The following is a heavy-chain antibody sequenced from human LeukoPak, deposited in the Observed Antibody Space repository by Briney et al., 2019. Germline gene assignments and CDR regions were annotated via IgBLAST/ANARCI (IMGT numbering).Heavy chain of an antibody. Sequence: GGSLRLSCAASGSTFSSYAMSWVRQAPGKGLEWVSGISGSDGSTNYADSVKGRFTISRDNSKNTLYLQMNSLRAEDTAVYFCAKGSKAVLFTRDHYMDVWGKGTTVTISS. J-gene: IGHJ6*03. CDR1: GSTFSSYA. V-gene: IGHV3-23*01. D-gene: IGHD6-19*01. CDR3: AKGSKAVLFTRDHYMDV. CDR2: ISGSDGST.